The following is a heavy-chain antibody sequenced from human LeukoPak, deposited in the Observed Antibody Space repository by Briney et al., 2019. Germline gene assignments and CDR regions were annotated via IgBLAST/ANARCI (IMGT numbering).Heavy chain of an antibody. CDR2: INESGTT. CDR3: ARALMTLVRGVPRTTWFHP. Sequence: SETLSLTCAVFGGSFGGYYWTWVRQAPGKGLEWIGEINESGTTNYNASLNNRVTISVDTSKNQFSLKLTSLTAADTAVLYCARALMTLVRGVPRTTWFHPWGQGTLVTVSS. D-gene: IGHD3-10*01. CDR1: GGSFGGYY. V-gene: IGHV4-34*01. J-gene: IGHJ5*02.